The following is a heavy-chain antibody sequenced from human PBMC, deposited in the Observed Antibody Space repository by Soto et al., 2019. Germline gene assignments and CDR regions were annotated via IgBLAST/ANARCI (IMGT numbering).Heavy chain of an antibody. D-gene: IGHD3-16*01. Sequence: QVQLVQSGAEVKKPGSSVKVSCKASGGTFRNYAISWVRQAPGQGLEWMGGIIPIFGTTNYAQKFEGRVTISADESTNTAYMDLSSLRSEDTAVYYCARGNRYTGDDVWGKRCGFDYWGQGTLVTVSS. CDR2: IIPIFGTT. V-gene: IGHV1-69*12. J-gene: IGHJ4*02. CDR3: ARGNRYTGDDVWGKRCGFDY. CDR1: GGTFRNYA.